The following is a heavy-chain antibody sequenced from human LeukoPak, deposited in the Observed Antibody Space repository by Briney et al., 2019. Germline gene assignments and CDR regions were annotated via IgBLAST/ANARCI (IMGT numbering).Heavy chain of an antibody. V-gene: IGHV3-30*02. J-gene: IGHJ5*01. Sequence: PGGSLRLSCGASGFTFSSYGMHWVRQAPGKGLEWVAFIRYDGSTKNYADFVKGRFTISRDNSKNTLYLQMNSLRGEDTAVYYCAKVYEYGDNDWFDSWGQGTLVTVSS. D-gene: IGHD4-17*01. CDR1: GFTFSSYG. CDR2: IRYDGSTK. CDR3: AKVYEYGDNDWFDS.